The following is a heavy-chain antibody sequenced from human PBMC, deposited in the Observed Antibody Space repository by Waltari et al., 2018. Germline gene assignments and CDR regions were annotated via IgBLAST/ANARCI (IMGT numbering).Heavy chain of an antibody. D-gene: IGHD3-22*01. V-gene: IGHV1-69*12. CDR1: GGTFSSYA. CDR3: ASDPYYYDSSGKFGAFDI. CDR2: TIPIFCTA. J-gene: IGHJ3*02. Sequence: QVQLVQSGAEVKKPGSSVKVSCKASGGTFSSYAISWVRQAPGQGLEWMGGTIPIFCTANYAQKFQGRVTITADESTSTAYMELSSLRSEDTAVYYCASDPYYYDSSGKFGAFDIWGQGTMVTVSS.